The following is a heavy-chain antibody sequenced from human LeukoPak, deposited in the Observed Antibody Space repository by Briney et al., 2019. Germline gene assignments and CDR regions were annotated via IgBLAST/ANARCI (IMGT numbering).Heavy chain of an antibody. CDR1: GFTFSSYW. D-gene: IGHD6-19*01. CDR3: ARGAVAGSFDY. J-gene: IGHJ4*02. CDR2: INSDGSST. V-gene: IGHV3-74*01. Sequence: GRSLRLSCAASGFTFSSYWMHWVRQAPGKGLVWVSRINSDGSSTSYADSVKGRFTISRDNAKNTLYLQTNSLRAEDTAVYYCARGAVAGSFDYWGQGTLVTVSA.